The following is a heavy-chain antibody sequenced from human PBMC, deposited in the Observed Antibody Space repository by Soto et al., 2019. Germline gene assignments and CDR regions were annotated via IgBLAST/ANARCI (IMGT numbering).Heavy chain of an antibody. V-gene: IGHV4-4*02. J-gene: IGHJ6*02. D-gene: IGHD2-2*01. CDR1: GDSVSSSSC. Sequence: QVRLQESGPGLVEPSGTLSLTCAVSGDSVSSSSCWSWVRQAPGKGLEWIGEIYHSGTFNYNPSLARRVSVSVDKSRNQLSLNLKSVTAAGTAVYYCVRSVPAATWQYSGMDVWGQGTTVTVSS. CDR2: IYHSGTF. CDR3: VRSVPAATWQYSGMDV.